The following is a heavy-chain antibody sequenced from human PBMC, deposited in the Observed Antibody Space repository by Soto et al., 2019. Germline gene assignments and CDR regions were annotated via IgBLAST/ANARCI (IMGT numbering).Heavy chain of an antibody. CDR3: ATVVSRAGAGAPDE. D-gene: IGHD6-13*01. V-gene: IGHV3-11*01. J-gene: IGHJ4*02. CDR2: VSSSCTTT. CDR1: RFPFSAHC. Sequence: GGSIRFWSAASRFPFSAHCRSLMRQAPEKGVESLSYVSSSCTTTPYADYVKCRFTISRENAKNSLYLQMNRLRAEDKAVYYYATVVSRAGAGAPDERGQGPLVTVSS.